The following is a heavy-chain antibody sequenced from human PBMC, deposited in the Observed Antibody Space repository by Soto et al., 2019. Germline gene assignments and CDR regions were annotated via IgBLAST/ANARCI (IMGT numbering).Heavy chain of an antibody. CDR1: GFSFRNND. D-gene: IGHD1-26*01. CDR2: ISFDGTNK. V-gene: IGHV3-30*03. Sequence: QVQLVESGGGVVQPGRSLRLSCAASGFSFRNNDMHWVRQAPGKGLEWVPVISFDGTNKYYTDSVKGRFTISRDNSKNTLYLPMNSLRAEDTAVYYCATHSERGSRNHYFDYWGQGNLVTVSS. J-gene: IGHJ4*02. CDR3: ATHSERGSRNHYFDY.